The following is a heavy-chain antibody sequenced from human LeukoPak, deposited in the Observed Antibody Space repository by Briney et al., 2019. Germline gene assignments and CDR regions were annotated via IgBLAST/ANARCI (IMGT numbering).Heavy chain of an antibody. D-gene: IGHD3-22*01. V-gene: IGHV3-9*01. CDR1: GFTFDDYA. Sequence: GRSLRLSCAASGFTFDDYAMHWVRQAPGKGLEWVSGISWNSGSIGYADSVKGRFTISRDSAKNSLYLQMNSLRAEDTALYYCAKVDSSGYYYGGGYFDYWGQGTLVTVSS. J-gene: IGHJ4*02. CDR2: ISWNSGSI. CDR3: AKVDSSGYYYGGGYFDY.